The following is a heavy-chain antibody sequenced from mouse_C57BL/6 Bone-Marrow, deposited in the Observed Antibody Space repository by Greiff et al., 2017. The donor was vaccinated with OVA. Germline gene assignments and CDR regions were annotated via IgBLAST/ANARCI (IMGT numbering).Heavy chain of an antibody. D-gene: IGHD1-1*01. J-gene: IGHJ3*01. CDR1: GFTFSDYG. CDR2: ISSGSSTI. V-gene: IGHV5-17*01. CDR3: ARFGSNSAWFAY. Sequence: EVKLVESGGGLVKPGGSLKLSCAASGFTFSDYGMHWVRQAPEKGLEWVAYISSGSSTIYYADTVKGRFTISRDNAKNTLFLQMTSLRSEDTAMYYCARFGSNSAWFAYWGQGTLVTVSA.